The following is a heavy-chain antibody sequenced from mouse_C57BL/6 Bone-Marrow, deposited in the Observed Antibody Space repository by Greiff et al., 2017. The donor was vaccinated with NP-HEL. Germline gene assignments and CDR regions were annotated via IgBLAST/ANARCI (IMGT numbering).Heavy chain of an antibody. D-gene: IGHD1-2*01. CDR1: GFNIKDDY. CDR3: TTCTTAPGRFAY. Sequence: EVQLQQSGAELVRPGASVKLSCTASGFNIKDDYMHWVKQRPEQGLEWIGWIDPENGDTEYVSKFQGKATITADTSSNTAYLQLSSLTSADTAVSYCTTCTTAPGRFAYWGQGTLVTVSA. CDR2: IDPENGDT. J-gene: IGHJ3*01. V-gene: IGHV14-4*01.